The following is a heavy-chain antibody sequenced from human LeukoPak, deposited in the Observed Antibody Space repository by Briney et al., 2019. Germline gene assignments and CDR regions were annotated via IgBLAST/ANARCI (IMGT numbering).Heavy chain of an antibody. CDR1: GFTFSSYA. CDR3: AKHEYSSSWLDFDY. CDR2: ISGSGGST. D-gene: IGHD6-13*01. J-gene: IGHJ4*02. V-gene: IGHV3-23*01. Sequence: GGSLSLSCAASGFTFSSYAMSWVRPAPGKGLEWVSAISGSGGSTYYADSVKGRFTISRDNSKNTLYLQMNSLRAEDTAVYYCAKHEYSSSWLDFDYWGQGTLVTVSS.